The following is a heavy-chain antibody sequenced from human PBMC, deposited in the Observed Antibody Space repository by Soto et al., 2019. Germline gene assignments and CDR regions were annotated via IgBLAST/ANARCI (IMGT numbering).Heavy chain of an antibody. D-gene: IGHD6-13*01. CDR3: AREPLQPPLPDGMDV. V-gene: IGHV3-48*02. CDR2: ISSSSSTI. CDR1: GFTFSTYS. Sequence: EVQLVESGGGLVQPGGSLRLSCEASGFTFSTYSMNWVRQAPGKGLEWVSYISSSSSTIYYADSVKGRFTISRDNAKNSLYLQMNSLRDEDTAVYYCAREPLQPPLPDGMDVWGQGTTVTVSS. J-gene: IGHJ6*02.